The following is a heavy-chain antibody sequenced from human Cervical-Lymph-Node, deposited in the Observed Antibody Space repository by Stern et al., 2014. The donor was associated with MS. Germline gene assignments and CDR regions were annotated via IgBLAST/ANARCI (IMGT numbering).Heavy chain of an antibody. CDR2: IYYSGST. V-gene: IGHV4-59*01. CDR1: GGSISSYY. J-gene: IGHJ4*02. D-gene: IGHD2-15*01. Sequence: QVQLVQSGPGLVKPSETLSLTCTVSGGSISSYYWSWIRQPPGKGLEWIGYIYYSGSTNYNPSLKSRVTISVDTSKNQFSLKLSSVTAADTAVYYCASRYCSGGSCYYDYWGQGTLVTVSS. CDR3: ASRYCSGGSCYYDY.